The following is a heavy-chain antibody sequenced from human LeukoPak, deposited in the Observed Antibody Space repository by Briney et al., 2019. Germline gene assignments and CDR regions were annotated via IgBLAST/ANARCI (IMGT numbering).Heavy chain of an antibody. CDR1: GGSISSYY. CDR3: ARVWSGYDSSGYYYFDH. CDR2: IYYSGST. J-gene: IGHJ4*02. Sequence: SETLSLTCTVSGGSISSYYWSWIRQPPGKALEWIGYIYYSGSTNYNPSLKSRVTISVDTSKNQFSLNLSSVTAADTAVYYCARVWSGYDSSGYYYFDHWGQGTLVTVSS. D-gene: IGHD5-12*01. V-gene: IGHV4-59*01.